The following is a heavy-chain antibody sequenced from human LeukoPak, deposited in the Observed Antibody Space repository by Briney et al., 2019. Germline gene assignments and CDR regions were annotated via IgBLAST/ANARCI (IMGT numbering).Heavy chain of an antibody. V-gene: IGHV3-23*01. J-gene: IGHJ4*02. D-gene: IGHD3-10*01. Sequence: GGSLRLSCAASGFTFSSYGMSWVRQAPGKGLEWVSAISGSGGSTYYADSVKGRFTISRDNSKNTLYLQMNSLRAEDTAVYYCAKDHQDYYGSGSFYRGGFFDYWGQGTPVTVSS. CDR2: ISGSGGST. CDR1: GFTFSSYG. CDR3: AKDHQDYYGSGSFYRGGFFDY.